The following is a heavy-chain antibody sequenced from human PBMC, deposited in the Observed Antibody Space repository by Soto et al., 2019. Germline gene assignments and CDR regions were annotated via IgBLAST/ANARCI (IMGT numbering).Heavy chain of an antibody. CDR2: IFPIFGTV. CDR1: EGTFSSYA. Sequence: QVQLVQSGAEVKKPGSSVNVSCKASEGTFSSYAISWVRQAPGQGLEWMGGIFPIFGTVNYAQKFQGRVTITADKSTSTAYMELRSLTSEDMAVYYCARMGWGIVVVYPWDPFDMWGPGTMVTVSS. J-gene: IGHJ3*02. V-gene: IGHV1-69*06. CDR3: ARMGWGIVVVYPWDPFDM. D-gene: IGHD3-22*01.